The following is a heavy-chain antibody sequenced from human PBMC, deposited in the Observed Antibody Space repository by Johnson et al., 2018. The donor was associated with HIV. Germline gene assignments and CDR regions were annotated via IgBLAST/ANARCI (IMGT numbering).Heavy chain of an antibody. J-gene: IGHJ3*01. CDR3: AKGTAMDM. Sequence: QEQLVESGGGVVRPGTSLRLSCAASGSLFSSYAMHWVRQAPGKGLEWVTLIWNDGSNKYYADSVKGRFTIFRDNSKNTLYLQMSSLRTEDTAVYYCAKGTAMDMWGQGTMVTVSS. D-gene: IGHD5-18*01. V-gene: IGHV3-33*06. CDR1: GSLFSSYA. CDR2: IWNDGSNK.